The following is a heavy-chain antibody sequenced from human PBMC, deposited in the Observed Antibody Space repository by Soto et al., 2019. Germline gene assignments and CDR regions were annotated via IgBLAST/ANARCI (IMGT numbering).Heavy chain of an antibody. CDR3: ARGGTRSSVGYYYGMDV. V-gene: IGHV1-3*01. CDR1: GYTFTSYA. J-gene: IGHJ6*02. CDR2: INAGNGNT. Sequence: ASVKVSCKASGYTFTSYAMHWVRQAPGQRLEWMGWINAGNGNTKYSQKFQGRVTITRDTSAGTAYMELSSLRSEDTAVYYCARGGTRSSVGYYYGMDVWGQGTTVTVSS. D-gene: IGHD6-19*01.